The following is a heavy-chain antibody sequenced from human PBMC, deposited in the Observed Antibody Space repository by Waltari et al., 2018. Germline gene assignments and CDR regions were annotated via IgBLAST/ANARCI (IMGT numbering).Heavy chain of an antibody. CDR1: GGSISSDDYC. CDR3: ARDSVVAGGGFDY. V-gene: IGHV4-30-4*08. CDR2: IFYSGST. Sequence: QVQLQESGPGLVKPSQTVSLTCTVSGGSISSDDYCWNWIRQPPGKGLEWIGYIFYSGSTYYNPSLKSRVTISVDTSKTQFSLKLSSVTAADTAVYYCARDSVVAGGGFDYWGQGTLVTVSS. J-gene: IGHJ4*02. D-gene: IGHD2-15*01.